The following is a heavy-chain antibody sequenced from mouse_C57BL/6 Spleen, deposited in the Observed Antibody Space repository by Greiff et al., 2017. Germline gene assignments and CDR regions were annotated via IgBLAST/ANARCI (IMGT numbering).Heavy chain of an antibody. J-gene: IGHJ2*01. Sequence: EQIKESGPELVKPGASVKISCKASGYAFSSSWMNWVKQRPGKGLEWIGRIYPGDGDTNYNGKFKGKATLTADKSSSTAYMQLSSLTSEDSAVYFCARDYGSYFDYWGQGTTLTVSS. CDR2: IYPGDGDT. CDR1: GYAFSSSW. D-gene: IGHD1-1*01. V-gene: IGHV1-82*01. CDR3: ARDYGSYFDY.